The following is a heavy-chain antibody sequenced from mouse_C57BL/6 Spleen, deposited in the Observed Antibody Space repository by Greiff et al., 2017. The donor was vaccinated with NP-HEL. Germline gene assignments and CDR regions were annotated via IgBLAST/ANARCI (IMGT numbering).Heavy chain of an antibody. CDR3: ARSAYYSNYYFDY. CDR2: IYPGSGNT. V-gene: IGHV1-76*01. D-gene: IGHD2-5*01. CDR1: GYTFTDYY. Sequence: QVQLQQSGAELVRPGASVKLSCKASGYTFTDYYINWVKQRPGQGLEWIARIYPGSGNTYYNEKFKGKATLTAEKSSSTAYMQLSSLTSEDSAVYFCARSAYYSNYYFDYWGQGTTLTVSS. J-gene: IGHJ2*01.